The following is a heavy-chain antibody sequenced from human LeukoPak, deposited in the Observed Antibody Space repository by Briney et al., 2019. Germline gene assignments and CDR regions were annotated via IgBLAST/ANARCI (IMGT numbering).Heavy chain of an antibody. CDR1: GGSISSYY. D-gene: IGHD2-15*01. CDR3: ARDKYCSGGSCYSDWFDP. J-gene: IGHJ5*02. V-gene: IGHV4-59*01. CDR2: IYYSGST. Sequence: SETLSLTCTVSGGSISSYYWSWIRQPPGKGLEWIGYIYYSGSTNYNPSLKSRVTISVDTSKNQFSLKLSSVTAADTAVYYCARDKYCSGGSCYSDWFDPWDQGTLVTVSS.